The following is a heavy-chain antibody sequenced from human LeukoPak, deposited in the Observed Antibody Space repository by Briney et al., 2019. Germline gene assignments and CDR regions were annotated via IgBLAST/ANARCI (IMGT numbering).Heavy chain of an antibody. CDR3: ARGLIQEYYFDY. V-gene: IGHV3-74*01. CDR1: GFTFSSYW. Sequence: GGSLRLSCAASGFTFSSYWMHWVRQAPGKGLVWVSRINSDGSSTSYADSVKGRFTISRDDAKNTLYLQMNSLRAEDTAVYYCARGLIQEYYFDYWGQGTLVTVSS. CDR2: INSDGSST. J-gene: IGHJ4*02.